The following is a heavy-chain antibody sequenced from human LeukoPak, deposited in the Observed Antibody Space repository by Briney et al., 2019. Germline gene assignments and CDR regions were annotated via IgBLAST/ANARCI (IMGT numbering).Heavy chain of an antibody. Sequence: PGRSLRLSCAASGFAFSTYGMHWVRQAPGKGLEWVAVISYDGSNKYYADSVKGRFAISRDNSKNTLYLQMNSLRAEDTAVYYCARDPYGSGSYYRYYYYGMDVWGQGTTVTVSS. V-gene: IGHV3-30*03. CDR3: ARDPYGSGSYYRYYYYGMDV. CDR1: GFAFSTYG. J-gene: IGHJ6*02. D-gene: IGHD3-10*01. CDR2: ISYDGSNK.